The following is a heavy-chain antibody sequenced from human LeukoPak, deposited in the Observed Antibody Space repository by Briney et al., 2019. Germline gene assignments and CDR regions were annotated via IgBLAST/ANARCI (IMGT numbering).Heavy chain of an antibody. CDR3: ARERDSGLDY. V-gene: IGHV3-48*01. D-gene: IGHD2-15*01. CDR1: GFTFSSYS. CDR2: ISSSSSTI. J-gene: IGHJ4*02. Sequence: GGSLRLSCAASGFTFSSYSMNWVRQAPGKGLEWVSYISSSSSTIYYADSVKGRFTISRDNAKNSLYLQMNSLRAEDTAVYYCARERDSGLDYWGQGTLVTVSS.